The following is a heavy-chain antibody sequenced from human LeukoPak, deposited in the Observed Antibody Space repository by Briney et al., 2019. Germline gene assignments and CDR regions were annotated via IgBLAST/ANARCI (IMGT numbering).Heavy chain of an antibody. Sequence: PGGALRLSCAASGFTFTSYTMNWVRQAPGKGLEWVSHIGTGTSTVGYADSIRGRFTISRDNANNSVDLQMSSLRVDDSAVYYCVRDKDWGFDSWGQGALVTVSS. V-gene: IGHV3-48*01. CDR2: IGTGTSTV. CDR3: VRDKDWGFDS. CDR1: GFTFTSYT. D-gene: IGHD7-27*01. J-gene: IGHJ4*02.